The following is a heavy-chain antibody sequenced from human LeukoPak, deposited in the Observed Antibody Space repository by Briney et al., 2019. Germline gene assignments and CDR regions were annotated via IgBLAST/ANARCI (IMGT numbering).Heavy chain of an antibody. CDR1: GFIFSSYA. CDR2: IRVGGET. V-gene: IGHV3-23*01. J-gene: IGHJ4*02. CDR3: AKGTGDTGYYFDY. Sequence: GGSLRLSCAASGFIFSSYAMNWVRQAPGKGLELVSGIRVGGETHYADSVKGRFTISRDNSENTLYLQMSGLSAEDTAVYYCAKGTGDTGYYFDYWGQGTLVTVSS. D-gene: IGHD7-27*01.